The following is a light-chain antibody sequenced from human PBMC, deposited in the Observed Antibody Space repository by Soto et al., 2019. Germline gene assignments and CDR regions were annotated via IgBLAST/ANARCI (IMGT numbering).Light chain of an antibody. CDR3: QQYYSLPWT. V-gene: IGKV4-1*01. CDR2: WAS. Sequence: DIVMTQTPDSLAVSLGEKATINCQSSQSVLYNSKNDSYLTWYQQKPGQSPKVLIYWASTRESGVPDRFSGSGSGTDFTLTISNLQAEDVAVYYCQQYYSLPWTFGQGTKVDI. J-gene: IGKJ1*01. CDR1: QSVLYNSKNDSY.